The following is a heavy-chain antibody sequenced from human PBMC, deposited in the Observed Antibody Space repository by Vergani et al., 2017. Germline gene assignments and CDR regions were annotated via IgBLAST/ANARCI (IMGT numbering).Heavy chain of an antibody. Sequence: QVQLVQSGAEVKKPGSSVKVSCKASGGTFSSYAISCVRQAPGQGLEWMGRIIPILGIANYAQKFQGRVTITADKSTSTAYMELSSLRSEDTAVYYCARGDRSGSSWAVDYWGQGTLVTVSS. CDR3: ARGDRSGSSWAVDY. D-gene: IGHD6-13*01. J-gene: IGHJ4*02. V-gene: IGHV1-69*04. CDR2: IIPILGIA. CDR1: GGTFSSYA.